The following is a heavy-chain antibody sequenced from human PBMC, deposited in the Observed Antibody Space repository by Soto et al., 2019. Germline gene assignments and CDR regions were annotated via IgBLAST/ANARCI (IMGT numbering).Heavy chain of an antibody. CDR1: GFTFSSYG. CDR2: IWYDGSNK. J-gene: IGHJ6*02. D-gene: IGHD6-6*01. V-gene: IGHV3-33*01. CDR3: ARVPSSEGPYYGMDV. Sequence: LRLSCAASGFTFSSYGMHWVRQAPGKGLEWVAVIWYDGSNKYYADSVKGRFTISRDNSKNTLYLQMNSLRAEDTAVYYCARVPSSEGPYYGMDVWGQGTTVTVSS.